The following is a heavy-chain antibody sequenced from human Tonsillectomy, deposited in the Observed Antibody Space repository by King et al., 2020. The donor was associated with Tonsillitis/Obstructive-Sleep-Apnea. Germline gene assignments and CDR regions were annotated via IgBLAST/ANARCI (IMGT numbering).Heavy chain of an antibody. D-gene: IGHD2-2*01. CDR2: ISYDGSNK. CDR1: GFTFSSYA. V-gene: IGHV3-30*04. J-gene: IGHJ6*03. CDR3: ANNLVVPAATTENYYYYYLDV. Sequence: HVQLVESGGGVVQPGRSLRLSCAASGFTFSSYAMDWVRQAPGKGLEWVAVISYDGSNKYYADSVKGRFTISRDHSKNTLYLQMNSLRAEDTAVYYCANNLVVPAATTENYYYYYLDVWGKGTTVTVSS.